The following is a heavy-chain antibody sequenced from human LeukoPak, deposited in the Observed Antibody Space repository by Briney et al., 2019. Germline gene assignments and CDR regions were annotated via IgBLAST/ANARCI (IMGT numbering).Heavy chain of an antibody. V-gene: IGHV1-69*05. D-gene: IGHD3-10*01. CDR2: IIPIFGTA. J-gene: IGHJ4*02. CDR3: AKGYVSGSYFYYFDY. CDR1: GGTFSNYA. Sequence: ASVKVSCKASGGTFSNYAISWVRQAPGQGLEWMGRIIPIFGTANYAQKLQGRVTITTDESTSTAYMELSSLRSEDTAVYYCAKGYVSGSYFYYFDYWGQGTLVTVSS.